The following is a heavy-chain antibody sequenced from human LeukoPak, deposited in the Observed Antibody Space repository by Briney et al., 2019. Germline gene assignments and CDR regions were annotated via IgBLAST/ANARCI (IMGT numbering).Heavy chain of an antibody. V-gene: IGHV4-39*01. D-gene: IGHD6-19*01. Sequence: SETLSLTCTVSGGSISSSSYYWGWIRQPPGKGLEWMGSIYYSGSTYYNPSLKSRVTISVDTSKNQFSLKLSSVTAADTAVYYCARHRGWYFGYYFDYWGQGTLVTVSS. CDR2: IYYSGST. J-gene: IGHJ4*02. CDR1: GGSISSSSYY. CDR3: ARHRGWYFGYYFDY.